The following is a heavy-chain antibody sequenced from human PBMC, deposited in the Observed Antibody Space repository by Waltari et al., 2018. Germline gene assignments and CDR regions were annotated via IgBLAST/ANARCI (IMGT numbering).Heavy chain of an antibody. D-gene: IGHD3-10*01. CDR2: INQDGSER. CDR3: TRDRRGTPLFDY. J-gene: IGHJ4*02. Sequence: EVLLVESGGGLVQPGGSLSLSCAAPGFPFRGFWMTWVRQTPGKGPEWVANINQDGSERNYVDSVKGRFTVSRDNAKNLLYLQINSLRADDTAIYYCTRDRRGTPLFDYWGQGTLVTVSS. V-gene: IGHV3-7*03. CDR1: GFPFRGFW.